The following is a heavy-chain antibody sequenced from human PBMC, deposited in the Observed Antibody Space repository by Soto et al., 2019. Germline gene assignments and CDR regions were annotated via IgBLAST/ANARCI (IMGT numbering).Heavy chain of an antibody. Sequence: QVQLQESGPGLVKPSETLSLTCTVSGGSISSYYWSWIRQPPGKGLEWIGYIYYTGSTNYNPSLKSRVIMSIDTSKNQFSLKLSSVTAADTAVYYCARGGWELLPGDIWGQGTMVTVSS. D-gene: IGHD1-26*01. CDR3: ARGGWELLPGDI. CDR2: IYYTGST. J-gene: IGHJ3*02. CDR1: GGSISSYY. V-gene: IGHV4-59*01.